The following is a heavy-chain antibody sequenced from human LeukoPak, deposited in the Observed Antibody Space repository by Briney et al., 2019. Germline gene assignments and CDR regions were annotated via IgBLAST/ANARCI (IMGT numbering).Heavy chain of an antibody. D-gene: IGHD3-22*01. CDR3: AKDPTDFDSSGQTYFDY. CDR2: ISGSGGIT. J-gene: IGHJ4*02. V-gene: IGHV3-23*01. CDR1: GFTFSSCA. Sequence: GGSLRLSCATSGFTFSSCAMNWVRQAPGKGLEWVSGISGSGGITHYADSVRGRFTISRDNSKNTLYLQMNSLRAEDTAVYYCAKDPTDFDSSGQTYFDYWGQGSLVTVSS.